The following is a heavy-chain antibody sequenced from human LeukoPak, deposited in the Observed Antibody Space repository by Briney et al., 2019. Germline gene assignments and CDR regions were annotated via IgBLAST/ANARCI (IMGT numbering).Heavy chain of an antibody. CDR1: GFTFDDYV. D-gene: IGHD3-3*02. V-gene: IGHV3-20*04. J-gene: IGHJ3*02. Sequence: GSLRLSCAASGFTFDDYVMSWVRQAPGKGLEWVSGINWNGGSTGYADSVKGRFTISRDNAKNSLYLQMNSLRAEDTALYYCARTHFWSGYYEGGAFDIWGQGTMVTVSS. CDR2: INWNGGST. CDR3: ARTHFWSGYYEGGAFDI.